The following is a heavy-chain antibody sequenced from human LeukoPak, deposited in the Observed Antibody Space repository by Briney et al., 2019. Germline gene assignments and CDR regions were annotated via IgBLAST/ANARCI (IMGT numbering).Heavy chain of an antibody. Sequence: GGSLRLSCTASGLSFSSAWMSWVRQAPGKGLEWIGHIRGKADGGTPDYAAPVKGKFTISRDDSKSTLFLQMDSLQIEDTAVYYCTTARRASSSLDYWGQGTLVTVSS. V-gene: IGHV3-15*01. CDR1: GLSFSSAW. J-gene: IGHJ4*02. CDR2: IRGKADGGTP. CDR3: TTARRASSSLDY. D-gene: IGHD5-24*01.